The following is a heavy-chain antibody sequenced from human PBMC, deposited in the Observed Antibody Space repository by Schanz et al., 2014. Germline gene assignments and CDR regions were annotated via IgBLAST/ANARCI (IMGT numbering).Heavy chain of an antibody. CDR2: ISSSSSTR. CDR1: GFTFTNYA. D-gene: IGHD3-10*01. CDR3: ARIGGSVFDY. Sequence: DVQLLESGGGLVQPGGSLRLSCAASGFTFTNYAMSWVRQAPGKGLEWVSYISSSSSTRYYADSVKGRFTISRDNSKNSLYLQMNSLRAEDTAVYYCARIGGSVFDYWAQGTLVTVSS. V-gene: IGHV3-48*04. J-gene: IGHJ4*02.